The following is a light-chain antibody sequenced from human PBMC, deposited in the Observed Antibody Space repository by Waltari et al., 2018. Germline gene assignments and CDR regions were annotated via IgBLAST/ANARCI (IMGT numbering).Light chain of an antibody. Sequence: SFQASQCVGSTLAAYQQKPGQAPRHIIYGASSRATDIPDRFSRSGSETDFSLTSNRLGPEDFAVYFCQHYVRLPATFGQGTKVEIK. CDR2: GAS. CDR1: QCVGST. V-gene: IGKV3-20*01. CDR3: QHYVRLPAT. J-gene: IGKJ1*01.